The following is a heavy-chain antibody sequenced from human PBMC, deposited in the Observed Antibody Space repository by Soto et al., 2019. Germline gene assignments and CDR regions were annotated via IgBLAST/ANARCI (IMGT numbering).Heavy chain of an antibody. D-gene: IGHD6-19*01. CDR2: SMYSGST. V-gene: IGHV4-39*01. Sequence: QLQLQESGPGLVKPSETLSLTCIVSGGSITRNNHYWGWIRQSPGKGLEWIGSSMYSGSTNYNPSLMRRVTISVETSKSQFSLKMSSVTAADTALYYCARLGSSGWYQGSYFDYWGQGTLVTVSS. J-gene: IGHJ4*02. CDR1: GGSITRNNHY. CDR3: ARLGSSGWYQGSYFDY.